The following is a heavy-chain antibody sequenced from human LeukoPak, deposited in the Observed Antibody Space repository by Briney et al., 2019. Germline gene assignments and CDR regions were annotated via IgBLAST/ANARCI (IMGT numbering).Heavy chain of an antibody. CDR3: AREDRIMIEGFGLPTLSS. J-gene: IGHJ5*02. CDR1: GFPFTDFS. CDR2: ISSSGSTI. V-gene: IGHV3-48*04. Sequence: QAGGSLRLSCAASGFPFTDFSMDWVRQAPGKGLEWVSYISSSGSTIFYADSVKGRFTVSRDNAKNSLYLQMNSLRAEDTAVYYCAREDRIMIEGFGLPTLSSWGRGTLVTVSS. D-gene: IGHD3-16*01.